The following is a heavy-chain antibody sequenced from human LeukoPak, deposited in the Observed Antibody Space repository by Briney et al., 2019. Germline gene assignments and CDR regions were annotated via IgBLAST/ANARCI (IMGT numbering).Heavy chain of an antibody. V-gene: IGHV3-30*03. J-gene: IGHJ4*02. D-gene: IGHD3-10*02. CDR2: ISYAGDNK. CDR1: GFTFNNYA. CDR3: ARGLIGLEDYLQY. Sequence: GGSLRLSCAASGFTFNNYAMHWVRQAPGKGLEWVAVISYAGDNKYFADSLRGRITISRDNSKNRLYLQLNSLRIEDTAVYYCARGLIGLEDYLQYWGQGTLVTVSS.